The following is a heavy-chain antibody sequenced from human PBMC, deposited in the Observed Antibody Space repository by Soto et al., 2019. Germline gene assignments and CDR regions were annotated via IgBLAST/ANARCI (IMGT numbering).Heavy chain of an antibody. CDR2: FNPNSGDT. CDR1: GYIFTGYS. J-gene: IGHJ4*02. V-gene: IGHV1-2*02. D-gene: IGHD6-19*01. Sequence: ASVKVSCKASGYIFTGYSMHWVRQAPGQGLEWMGWFNPNSGDTIYAQKFQGRVTMTRDTSISTAYMELSSLRYDDTALYYCATEASAVLSLDYWGQGSLVTVSS. CDR3: ATEASAVLSLDY.